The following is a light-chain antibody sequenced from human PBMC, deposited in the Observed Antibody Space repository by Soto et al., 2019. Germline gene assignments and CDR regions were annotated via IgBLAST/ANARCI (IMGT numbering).Light chain of an antibody. J-gene: IGLJ2*01. CDR1: SSDVGGYNY. CDR3: SAYTSRSTLVV. Sequence: QSALTQPASVSGSPGQSITISCTGTSSDVGGYNYVSWYQQHPGKAPKLMIYDVSNRPSGVSKRFSGAKSGNTASLTISGLQAEDEGEYYCSAYTSRSTLVVFGGGNKLTVL. V-gene: IGLV2-14*01. CDR2: DVS.